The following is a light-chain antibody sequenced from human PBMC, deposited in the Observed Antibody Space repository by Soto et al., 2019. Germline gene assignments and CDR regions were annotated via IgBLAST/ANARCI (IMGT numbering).Light chain of an antibody. CDR2: DAS. J-gene: IGKJ1*01. V-gene: IGKV1-13*02. Sequence: AIQLTQSPSSLSASLGDRVTITCRASQGISSALAWYQQKPGKAPKLLIYDASSLESGVPSRFSGSGSGTDFTLTISSLQPDDFATYYCQHYNSYSEAFGQGTKV. CDR3: QHYNSYSEA. CDR1: QGISSA.